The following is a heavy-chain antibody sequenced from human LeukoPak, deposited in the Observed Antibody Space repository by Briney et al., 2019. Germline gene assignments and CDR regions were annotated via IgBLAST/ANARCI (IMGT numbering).Heavy chain of an antibody. V-gene: IGHV1-69*13. CDR3: ARDQAAAGTSWFDP. Sequence: ASVKVSCKASGGTFSSYAIIWVRQAPGQGLEWMGGIIPIFGTANYAQKFQGRVTITADESTSAAYMELSSMRSEDTAVYYCARDQAAAGTSWFDPWGQGTLVTVSS. J-gene: IGHJ5*02. CDR1: GGTFSSYA. CDR2: IIPIFGTA. D-gene: IGHD6-13*01.